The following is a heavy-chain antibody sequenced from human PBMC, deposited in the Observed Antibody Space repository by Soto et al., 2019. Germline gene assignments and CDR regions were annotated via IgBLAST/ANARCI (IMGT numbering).Heavy chain of an antibody. CDR3: AKLMEPFDY. D-gene: IGHD1-26*01. V-gene: IGHV3-30*18. Sequence: QVQLVESGGGVVQPGRSLRLSCAASGFTFSNYGMHWVRQAPGKGLEWVAVISLDGSNKYYSDSVKGRFTISRDNSKNTLYLQMICLRPEDTAVYYCAKLMEPFDYWGQGTLGPVSS. CDR1: GFTFSNYG. J-gene: IGHJ4*02. CDR2: ISLDGSNK.